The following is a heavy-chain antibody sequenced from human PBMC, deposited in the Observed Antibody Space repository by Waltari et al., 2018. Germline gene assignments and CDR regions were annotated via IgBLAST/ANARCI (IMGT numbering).Heavy chain of an antibody. CDR3: ARALVQGVIVYLGDF. J-gene: IGHJ4*02. CDR1: GYTFTAYF. V-gene: IGHV1-2*06. Sequence: QVQLAQSGAEVKKPGASVKVSCKASGYTFTAYFIRWVRQAPGQGLEWMGLINPYSGDTDLAQKFQGRVTMTRDTSIDTVYMELSRLSFDDTAVYYCARALVQGVIVYLGDFWGQGTLVTVSS. D-gene: IGHD3-10*01. CDR2: INPYSGDT.